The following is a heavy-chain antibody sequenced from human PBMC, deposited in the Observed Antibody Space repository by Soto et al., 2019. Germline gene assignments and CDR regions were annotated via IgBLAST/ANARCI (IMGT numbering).Heavy chain of an antibody. V-gene: IGHV3-30*18. Sequence: QVQLVESGGGVVQPGRSLRLSCAASGFTFSSYGMHWVRQAPGKGLEWVAVISYDGSNKYYADSVKGRFTISRDNSKNTLYLQMNSLRAEDTAVYYCAKDTLEMATNPNWFDPWGQGTLVTVSS. CDR3: AKDTLEMATNPNWFDP. CDR2: ISYDGSNK. CDR1: GFTFSSYG. D-gene: IGHD5-12*01. J-gene: IGHJ5*02.